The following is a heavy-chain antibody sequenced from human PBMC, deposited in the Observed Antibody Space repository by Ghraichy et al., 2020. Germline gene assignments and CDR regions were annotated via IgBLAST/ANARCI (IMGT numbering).Heavy chain of an antibody. CDR2: IYSGGST. J-gene: IGHJ5*02. D-gene: IGHD3-22*01. CDR3: ARDYYGA. V-gene: IGHV3-66*01. Sequence: GGSLRLSCAASGFTVSNNYMRWVRQAPGKGLEWVSVIYSGGSTNYADSVKGRFTISRDNSKNTLYLQMNSLRTEETAVYYCARDYYGAWGQGTLVTVSS. CDR1: GFTVSNNY.